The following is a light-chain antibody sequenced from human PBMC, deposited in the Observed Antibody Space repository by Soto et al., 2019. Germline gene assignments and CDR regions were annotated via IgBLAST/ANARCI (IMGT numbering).Light chain of an antibody. CDR1: SSDVGNYNL. Sequence: QSALTQPASVSGSPGQSITISCTGTSSDVGNYNLVSWYQQHPSKAPKLMIYEGSKWPSGVSNRFSGSKSGNTASLTISGRQAEDEADYYCCSYAGSRTLVFGGGTKLTVL. J-gene: IGLJ2*01. CDR2: EGS. V-gene: IGLV2-23*01. CDR3: CSYAGSRTLV.